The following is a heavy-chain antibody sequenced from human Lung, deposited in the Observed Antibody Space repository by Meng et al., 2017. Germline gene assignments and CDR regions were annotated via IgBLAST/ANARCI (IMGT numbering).Heavy chain of an antibody. D-gene: IGHD4-11*01. CDR1: GGSFSDYY. J-gene: IGHJ4*02. Sequence: HLQHGCAGCFRPSQTLPLPCVVSGGSFSDYYWSWIRQPPGKGLEWIGEINHSGSTNYNPSLESRATISVDTSQNNLSLKLSSVTAADSAVYYCARGPTTMAHDFDYWGQGTLVTVSS. V-gene: IGHV4-34*01. CDR3: ARGPTTMAHDFDY. CDR2: INHSGST.